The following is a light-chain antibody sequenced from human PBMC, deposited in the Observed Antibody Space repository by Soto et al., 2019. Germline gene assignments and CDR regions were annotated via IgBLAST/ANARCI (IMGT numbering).Light chain of an antibody. CDR3: QQYNNWPYT. CDR1: QSVSSN. Sequence: EIVMTQSPATLSVSPGERATLSCRASQSVSSNLAWYQQKPGQAPRLLIYGASTRATGIPARFSGSGSGTDRTITISSLQSEDFAVYYCQQYNNWPYTFGQGTKLEIK. CDR2: GAS. V-gene: IGKV3-15*01. J-gene: IGKJ2*01.